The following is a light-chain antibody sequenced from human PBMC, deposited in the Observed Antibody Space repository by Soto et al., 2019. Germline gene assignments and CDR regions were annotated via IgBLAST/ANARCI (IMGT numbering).Light chain of an antibody. J-gene: IGKJ1*01. V-gene: IGKV1-5*03. CDR2: KAS. Sequence: DIHMTQSPSTLSASVGDRVTITCRASQSISNYLAWYQQKPGKAPKLLIYKASSLQSGVSARFSGSGSGTEFTLTINSLQPDDFGTYYCQQYGSSSGTFGQGTKVDIK. CDR3: QQYGSSSGT. CDR1: QSISNY.